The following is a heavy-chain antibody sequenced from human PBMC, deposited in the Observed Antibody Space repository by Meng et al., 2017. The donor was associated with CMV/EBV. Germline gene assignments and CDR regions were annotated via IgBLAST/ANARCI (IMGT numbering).Heavy chain of an antibody. V-gene: IGHV3-21*01. CDR3: VTRPEEPENAPPEMAYPYY. CDR1: GFTFSSYS. D-gene: IGHD5-24*01. J-gene: IGHJ4*02. Sequence: GESLKISCAASGFTFSSYSMNWVRQAPGKGLEWVSSISSSSSSYIYFADSVKGRFTISRDNAKNSLYLQMNSLRAEDTAVYYCVTRPEEPENAPPEMAYPYYWGQGTLVTVSS. CDR2: ISSSSSSYI.